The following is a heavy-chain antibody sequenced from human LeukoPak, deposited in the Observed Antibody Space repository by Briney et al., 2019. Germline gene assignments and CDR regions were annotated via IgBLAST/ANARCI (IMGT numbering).Heavy chain of an antibody. Sequence: PGGSLRLSCAASGFSFSSFAMTWVRQALEKGLEWVSRISYSGGTKYYADSVKGRFTISRDNSKNTLYLQMSSLRAEDTAVYYCAKDTGQWPIRTFDYWGQGTLVTVS. CDR2: ISYSGGTK. CDR1: GFSFSSFA. J-gene: IGHJ4*02. V-gene: IGHV3-23*01. D-gene: IGHD6-19*01. CDR3: AKDTGQWPIRTFDY.